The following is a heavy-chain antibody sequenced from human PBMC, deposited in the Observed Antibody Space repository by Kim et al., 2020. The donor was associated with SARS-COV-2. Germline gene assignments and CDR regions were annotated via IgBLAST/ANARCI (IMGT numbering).Heavy chain of an antibody. Sequence: LKSRVTITVDTSRNLFSLKLSSVTAADTAVYYCARAPPATIFGVLTAFDYWGQGTLVTVSS. J-gene: IGHJ4*02. CDR3: ARAPPATIFGVLTAFDY. D-gene: IGHD3-3*01. V-gene: IGHV4-59*01.